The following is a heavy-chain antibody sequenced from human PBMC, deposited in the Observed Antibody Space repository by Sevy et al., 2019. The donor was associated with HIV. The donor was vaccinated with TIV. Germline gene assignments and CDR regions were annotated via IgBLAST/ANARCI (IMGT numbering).Heavy chain of an antibody. CDR2: IRYDGSDK. J-gene: IGHJ4*02. CDR3: AKDLAGTGMRYVDY. CDR1: GFTFSNFG. Sequence: GGSLRLSCTASGFTFSNFGMHWVRQVPGKGLEWVTFIRYDGSDKYYAASVKGRFTISRDDSKNTLYLQMDSLRAEDTAIYYFAKDLAGTGMRYVDYWGQGTLVTVSS. V-gene: IGHV3-30*02. D-gene: IGHD6-13*01.